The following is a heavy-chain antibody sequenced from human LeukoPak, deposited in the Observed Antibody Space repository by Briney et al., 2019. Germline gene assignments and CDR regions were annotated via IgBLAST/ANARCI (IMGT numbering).Heavy chain of an antibody. V-gene: IGHV1-3*03. Sequence: GASVKVSCKASGYTFTSYAMHWVRQAPGQRLEWMGWINAGNGNTKYSQEFQGRVTITRDTSASTAYTELSSLRSEDMAVYYCARGKVTTFLSRPVGWFDPWGQGTLVTVSS. D-gene: IGHD2/OR15-2a*01. CDR3: ARGKVTTFLSRPVGWFDP. CDR1: GYTFTSYA. CDR2: INAGNGNT. J-gene: IGHJ5*02.